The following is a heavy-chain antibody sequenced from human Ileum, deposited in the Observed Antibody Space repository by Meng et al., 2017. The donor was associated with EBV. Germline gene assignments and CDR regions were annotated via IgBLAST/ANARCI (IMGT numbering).Heavy chain of an antibody. CDR2: INHRGGA. D-gene: IGHD3-22*01. Sequence: VRPLQWGAGVLSPSGPPSLTCAVYGGSFSGYYWSWIRQPPGNGLEWIGEINHRGGAFYNPSLKSRVTMSIDTSKNQFSLKLNSVTAADTAVYYCASHPGGNSQYYSSGDDYWGQGALVTVSS. CDR3: ASHPGGNSQYYSSGDDY. V-gene: IGHV4-34*01. CDR1: GGSFSGYY. J-gene: IGHJ4*02.